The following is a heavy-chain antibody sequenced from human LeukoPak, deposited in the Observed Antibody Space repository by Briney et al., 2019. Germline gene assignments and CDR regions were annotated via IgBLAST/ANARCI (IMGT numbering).Heavy chain of an antibody. CDR1: GFTFSNYE. CDR2: ISSSGSTI. V-gene: IGHV3-48*03. J-gene: IGHJ4*02. CDR3: AKGDGSTLDS. D-gene: IGHD3-10*01. Sequence: GGSLRLSCAASGFTFSNYEMNWVRQAPGKGLEWVSYISSSGSTIYYADSVKGRFTISRDNSKNTVYLQMNSLRADETAVYYCAKGDGSTLDSWGQGTLVTVSS.